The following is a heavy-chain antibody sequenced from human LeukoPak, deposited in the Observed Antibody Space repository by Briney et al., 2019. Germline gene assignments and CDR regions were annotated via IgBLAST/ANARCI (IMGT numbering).Heavy chain of an antibody. Sequence: TGGSLRLSCAASGFTFSSYSMSWVRQAPGKGLEWVSYISSSSSTIYYADSVKGRFTISRDNAKNSLYLQMNSLRAEDTAVYYRARRYYYDSSGYSQDYWGQGTLVTVSS. J-gene: IGHJ4*02. CDR2: ISSSSSTI. CDR3: ARRYYYDSSGYSQDY. D-gene: IGHD3-22*01. V-gene: IGHV3-48*01. CDR1: GFTFSSYS.